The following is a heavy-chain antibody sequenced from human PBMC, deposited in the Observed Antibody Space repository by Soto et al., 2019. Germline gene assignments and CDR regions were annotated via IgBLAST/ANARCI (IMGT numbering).Heavy chain of an antibody. CDR3: ARDNLYYYGSGRSDYGMDV. J-gene: IGHJ6*02. CDR1: GFTFGSYS. Sequence: PGGSLRLSFAASGFTFGSYSMNGVGQAPGKGLEWVSYISSSSSTIYYADSVKGRFTISIDNAKNSLYLQMNSLRDEDTAVYYCARDNLYYYGSGRSDYGMDVWGQGTTVTVSS. CDR2: ISSSSSTI. V-gene: IGHV3-48*02. D-gene: IGHD3-10*01.